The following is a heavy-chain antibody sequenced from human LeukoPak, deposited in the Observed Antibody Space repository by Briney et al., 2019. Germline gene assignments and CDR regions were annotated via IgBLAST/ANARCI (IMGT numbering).Heavy chain of an antibody. CDR2: ITWNSGSI. J-gene: IGHJ4*02. D-gene: IGHD3-10*01. Sequence: GGSLRLSCTTSGFTFDNYAMHWVRQAPGKGLEWVSGITWNSGSIAYADSVKGRFTISRDNSKNTLYLQMNSLRAEDTAFYYCAKGSAQYYFDSWGQGTLVTVSS. CDR3: AKGSAQYYFDS. CDR1: GFTFDNYA. V-gene: IGHV3-9*01.